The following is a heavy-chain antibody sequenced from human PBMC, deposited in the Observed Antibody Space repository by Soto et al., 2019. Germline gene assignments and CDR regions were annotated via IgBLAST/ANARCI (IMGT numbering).Heavy chain of an antibody. CDR3: AREPVAGNGGWFDP. CDR2: IYYSGST. CDR1: GGSISTYY. D-gene: IGHD6-19*01. V-gene: IGHV4-59*01. Sequence: SETLSLTCTVSGGSISTYYWSWIRQPPGKGLEWIGYIYYSGSTNYNPSLKSRVTISVDTSKNQFSLKLSSVTAADTAVYYCAREPVAGNGGWFDPWGQGTLVTVSS. J-gene: IGHJ5*02.